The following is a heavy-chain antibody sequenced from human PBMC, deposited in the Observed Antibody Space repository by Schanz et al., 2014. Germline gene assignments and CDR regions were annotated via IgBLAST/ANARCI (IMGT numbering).Heavy chain of an antibody. Sequence: EVQLVESGGGLVQPGGSLRLSCSASGFTFSIYAMHWVRQAPGKGLVWVSAISGSGGSTYYADSVTGRFTISRDNAKNTLYLQMNTLRAEDTAVYYCARKMKLGVYGGKGHDSLDIWGQGTMVTVSS. J-gene: IGHJ3*02. CDR3: ARKMKLGVYGGKGHDSLDI. CDR1: GFTFSIYA. CDR2: ISGSGGST. D-gene: IGHD4-17*01. V-gene: IGHV3-23*04.